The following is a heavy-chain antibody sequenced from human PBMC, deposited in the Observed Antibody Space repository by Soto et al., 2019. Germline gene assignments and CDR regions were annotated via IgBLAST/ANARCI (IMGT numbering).Heavy chain of an antibody. CDR2: IDWDDDK. V-gene: IGHV2-70*01. CDR1: GFSLSTSGMC. CDR3: ARIQFEKYCTNGVCSYYYYGMDV. D-gene: IGHD2-8*01. J-gene: IGHJ6*02. Sequence: ASGPTLVNPTQTLTLTCTFSGFSLSTSGMCVSWIRQPPGKALEWLALIDWDDDKYYSTSLKTRLTISKDTSKNQVVLTMTNMDPVDTATYYCARIQFEKYCTNGVCSYYYYGMDVWGQGTTVTVSS.